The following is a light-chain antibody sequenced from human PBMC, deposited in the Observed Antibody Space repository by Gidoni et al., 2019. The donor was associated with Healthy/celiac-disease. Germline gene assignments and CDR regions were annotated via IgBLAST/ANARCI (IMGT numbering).Light chain of an antibody. CDR3: QQYNSYSQYT. V-gene: IGKV1-5*01. CDR2: DAS. CDR1: QSLSSW. J-gene: IGKJ2*01. Sequence: DIQMTQSPSTLSASVGDRVTITCRASQSLSSWLAWYQQKPGKAPKLLIYDASSLESGVPSRFSGSGSGTEFTLTISSLQPDDFATYYCQQYNSYSQYTFGQGTKLESK.